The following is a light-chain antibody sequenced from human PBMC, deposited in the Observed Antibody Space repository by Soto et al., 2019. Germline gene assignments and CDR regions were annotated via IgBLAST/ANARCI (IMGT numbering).Light chain of an antibody. CDR2: DAS. V-gene: IGKV1-5*01. J-gene: IGKJ1*01. CDR3: QRYNSNPRT. CDR1: QNINEW. Sequence: DSQMTQSPSTLSASVGDRVTSTCRASQNINEWLAWYQQKPGKAPKFLIYDASSLEGGVPSRFSASGSVTEFTLTISSRQPDGFATYYCQRYNSNPRTVGQGTQVEIK.